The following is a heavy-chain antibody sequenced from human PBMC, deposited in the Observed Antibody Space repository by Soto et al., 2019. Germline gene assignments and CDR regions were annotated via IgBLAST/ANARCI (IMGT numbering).Heavy chain of an antibody. CDR2: ISSSSSTI. CDR1: GFTFSSFS. V-gene: IGHV3-48*01. D-gene: IGHD3-22*01. Sequence: EAQLVESGGGLVQPGGSLRLSCAASGFTFSSFSMNWVRQAPEKGLEWISYISSSSSTIYYAASVKGRFTISRDNAKNSLYLHLNYLRAHDTAVYYCARLRTDYSDSSGYYPYYFDYWGQGSLVTVSS. CDR3: ARLRTDYSDSSGYYPYYFDY. J-gene: IGHJ4*02.